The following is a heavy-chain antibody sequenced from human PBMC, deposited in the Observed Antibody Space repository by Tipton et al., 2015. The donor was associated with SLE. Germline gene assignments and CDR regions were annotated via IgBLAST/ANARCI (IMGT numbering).Heavy chain of an antibody. CDR1: GGSISRNNW. D-gene: IGHD1-7*01. CDR3: ARGWDYLDQAGIDY. Sequence: TLSLTCAVFGGSISRNNWWSWVRQPPGKGLEWIGEINHSGSTNYNPSLKSRVTISVDTSKNQFSLKLSSVTAADTAVYYCARGWDYLDQAGIDYWGQGTLVTVSS. V-gene: IGHV4-4*02. CDR2: INHSGST. J-gene: IGHJ4*02.